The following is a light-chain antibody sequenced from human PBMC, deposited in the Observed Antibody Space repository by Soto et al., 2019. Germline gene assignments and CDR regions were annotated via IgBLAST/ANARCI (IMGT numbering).Light chain of an antibody. CDR2: GAF. Sequence: PGERATLSCRASPSVTNYLAWYQQKPGQPPGLLIYGAFNRAAGIPARFSGSGSGTDFTLTISSLEPEDSAVYYCQQRNIWPPVTFGQGTRLEIK. J-gene: IGKJ5*01. V-gene: IGKV3-11*01. CDR3: QQRNIWPPVT. CDR1: PSVTNY.